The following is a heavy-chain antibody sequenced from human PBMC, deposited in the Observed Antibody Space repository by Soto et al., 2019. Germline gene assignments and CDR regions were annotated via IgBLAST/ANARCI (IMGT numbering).Heavy chain of an antibody. D-gene: IGHD6-13*01. CDR1: GFTFSSYG. V-gene: IGHV3-30*18. Sequence: QVQLVESGGGVVQPGRSLRLSCAASGFTFSSYGMHWVRQAPGKGLEWVAVISYDGSNKYYADSVKGRFTISRDNSKNTLYLQRNSLRAEDTAVYYCAKDITAAAGTSGAFDIWGQGTMVTVSS. CDR2: ISYDGSNK. J-gene: IGHJ3*02. CDR3: AKDITAAAGTSGAFDI.